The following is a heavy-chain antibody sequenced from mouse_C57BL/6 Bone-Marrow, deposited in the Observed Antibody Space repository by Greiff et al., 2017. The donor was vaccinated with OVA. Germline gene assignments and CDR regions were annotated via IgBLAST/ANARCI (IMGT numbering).Heavy chain of an antibody. D-gene: IGHD1-3*01. Sequence: QVQLKESGPGLVQPSQSLSITCTVSGFSLTSYGVHWVRQSPGKGLEWLGVIWRGGSTDYNAAFMSRLSITQDNSKSQVFFKMNSLQADDTAIYYCAKNEIKGYFDVWGTGTTVTVSS. V-gene: IGHV2-5*01. CDR2: IWRGGST. J-gene: IGHJ1*03. CDR1: GFSLTSYG. CDR3: AKNEIKGYFDV.